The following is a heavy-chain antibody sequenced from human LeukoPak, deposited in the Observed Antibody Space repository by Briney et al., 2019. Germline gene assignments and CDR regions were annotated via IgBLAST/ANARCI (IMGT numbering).Heavy chain of an antibody. CDR2: IYYSGST. V-gene: IGHV4-61*05. J-gene: IGHJ6*03. Sequence: SETLSLTCTVSGGSISSSSYYWGWIRQPPGKGLEWIGYIYYSGSTNYNPSLKSRVTISVDTSKNQFSLKLNSVTAADTAVYYCARGAGVAVASTRYYYMDVWGKGTTVTVSS. CDR1: GGSISSSSYY. D-gene: IGHD6-19*01. CDR3: ARGAGVAVASTRYYYMDV.